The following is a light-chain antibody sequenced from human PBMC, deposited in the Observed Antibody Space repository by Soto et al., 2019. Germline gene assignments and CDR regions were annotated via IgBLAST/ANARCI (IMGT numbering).Light chain of an antibody. CDR1: QSVSSSY. CDR2: GAS. Sequence: EIVLTQSPGTLSLSPGERATLSCRARQSVSSSYLAWYQQKPGQAPRLLIYGASSRATGIPDRFSGSGSGTDFILTISRMEPEDFSGYFCQQYGSSPVTFGLGTKVDIK. J-gene: IGKJ3*01. V-gene: IGKV3-20*01. CDR3: QQYGSSPVT.